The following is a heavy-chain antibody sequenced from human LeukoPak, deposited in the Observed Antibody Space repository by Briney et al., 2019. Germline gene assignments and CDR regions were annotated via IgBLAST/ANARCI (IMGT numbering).Heavy chain of an antibody. D-gene: IGHD3-16*01. CDR3: AKDTRGEGAFDY. J-gene: IGHJ4*02. CDR2: ISWNSGSI. V-gene: IGHV3-9*01. Sequence: GGSLRLSCAASGFTFDDYAMHWVRQAPGKGLEWVSGISWNSGSIGYADSVKGRFTISRDNAKNSLYLQMNSLRAEDTALYYCAKDTRGEGAFDYWGQGTLVTVSS. CDR1: GFTFDDYA.